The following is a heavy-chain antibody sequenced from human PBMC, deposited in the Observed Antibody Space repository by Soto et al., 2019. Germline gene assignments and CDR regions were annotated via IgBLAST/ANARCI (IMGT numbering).Heavy chain of an antibody. Sequence: SEALSLTYTVTGDSISASSYYCGLIREPPGKGLGWIGSIYYSGSTYNNPSLRSRVSMSIDTSKDQFSLKLKSVTAADTALYFCARQRTSVVTQAYFDVWGPGSLVTVSS. CDR2: IYYSGST. CDR1: GDSISASSYY. J-gene: IGHJ4*02. D-gene: IGHD2-21*02. CDR3: ARQRTSVVTQAYFDV. V-gene: IGHV4-39*01.